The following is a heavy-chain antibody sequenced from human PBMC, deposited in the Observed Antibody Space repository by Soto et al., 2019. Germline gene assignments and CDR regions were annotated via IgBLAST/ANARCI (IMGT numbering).Heavy chain of an antibody. CDR3: AREIQDASGGFHELYF. V-gene: IGHV1-18*04. CDR1: GYTFNSFG. J-gene: IGHJ4*02. Sequence: QVPLEQSGAEVRKPGASVKVSCKASGYTFNSFGITWVRQAPGQGLEWLGWISAYNGNTSYAQKFHGRVTMTADTSTTAAYSELTSLRSDDTAVYYWAREIQDASGGFHELYFWGQGTLATVS. D-gene: IGHD2-15*01. CDR2: ISAYNGNT.